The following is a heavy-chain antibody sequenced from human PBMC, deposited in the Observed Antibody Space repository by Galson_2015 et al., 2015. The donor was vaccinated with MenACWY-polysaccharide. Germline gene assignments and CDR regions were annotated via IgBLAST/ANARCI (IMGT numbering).Heavy chain of an antibody. Sequence: SMRLSCAASGFTFSDNYMDWVRQAPGKGLEWIGRSRNKANSYTTEYGAAVAGRFTMSRDDSESSMYLQMNSLKTEDTAVYYCARESSIAPFGTTGYYYYVMDVWGQGTTVTVSS. CDR1: GFTFSDNY. D-gene: IGHD6-13*01. CDR2: SRNKANSYTT. V-gene: IGHV3-72*01. J-gene: IGHJ6*02. CDR3: ARESSIAPFGTTGYYYYVMDV.